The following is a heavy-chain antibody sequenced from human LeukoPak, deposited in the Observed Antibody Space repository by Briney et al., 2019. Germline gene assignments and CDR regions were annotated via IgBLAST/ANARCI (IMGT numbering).Heavy chain of an antibody. J-gene: IGHJ6*03. CDR2: IYYSGST. Sequence: PSETLSLTCTVSGGSISSHYWSWIRQPPGEGLEWIGYIYYSGSTNYNPSLKSRVTISVDTSKNQFSLKLSSVTAADTAVYYCARFDGDSSGYKPYYYYYMDVWGKGTTVTVSS. D-gene: IGHD3-22*01. CDR3: ARFDGDSSGYKPYYYYYMDV. V-gene: IGHV4-59*11. CDR1: GGSISSHY.